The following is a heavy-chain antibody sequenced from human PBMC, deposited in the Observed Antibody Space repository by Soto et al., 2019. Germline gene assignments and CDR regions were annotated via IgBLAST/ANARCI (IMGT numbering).Heavy chain of an antibody. J-gene: IGHJ4*02. Sequence: GGALRLSCAASGFAFSSYGMHWVRQAPGKGLEWVAIISFDGSSNNYADSVKGRFTISRDNSKNMLYLQMNSLRAEDTAVYYCARGARTTVTTFFYFDSWGQGILVTVSS. D-gene: IGHD4-17*01. CDR2: ISFDGSSN. V-gene: IGHV3-30-3*01. CDR3: ARGARTTVTTFFYFDS. CDR1: GFAFSSYG.